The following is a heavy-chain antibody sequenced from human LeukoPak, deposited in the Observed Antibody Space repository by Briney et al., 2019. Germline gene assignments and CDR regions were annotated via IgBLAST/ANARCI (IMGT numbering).Heavy chain of an antibody. V-gene: IGHV4-34*01. CDR2: INHSGST. Sequence: SETLSLTCAVYGGSFSGYYWSWIRQPPGKGLEWIGEINHSGSTNYNPSLKSRVTISVDTSKNQFSLKLSSVAAADTAVYYCARNRGWLQLRGAFYIWGQGTMVTVSS. CDR3: ARNRGWLQLRGAFYI. CDR1: GGSFSGYY. J-gene: IGHJ3*02. D-gene: IGHD5-24*01.